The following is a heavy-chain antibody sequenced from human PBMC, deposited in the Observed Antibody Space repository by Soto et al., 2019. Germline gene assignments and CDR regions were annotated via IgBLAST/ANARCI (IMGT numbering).Heavy chain of an antibody. V-gene: IGHV1-69*10. J-gene: IGHJ6*02. D-gene: IGHD3-10*01. Sequence: GASVKVSCKTSGDNFRKNVFTWVRQAPGQGLEWMVATIPALGKTHYIEKFQGRVTITVDDARRTVYMEVRNVTSEDTAIYYCARGPFRPSAMDVWGQGTSVTVSS. CDR1: GDNFRKNV. CDR2: TIPALGKT. CDR3: ARGPFRPSAMDV.